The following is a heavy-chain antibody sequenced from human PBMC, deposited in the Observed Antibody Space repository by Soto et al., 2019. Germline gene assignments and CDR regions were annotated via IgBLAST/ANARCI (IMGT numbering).Heavy chain of an antibody. CDR1: GGTFSSYA. V-gene: IGHV1-69*13. D-gene: IGHD2-21*01. J-gene: IGHJ5*02. Sequence: SVKVSCKASGGTFSSYAISWVRQAPGQGLEWMGGIIPIFGTANYAQKFQGRVTITADESTSTAYMELSSLRSDDTARYFCAREVVEVDETTSVYLDPWGQGTQVTVSS. CDR3: AREVVEVDETTSVYLDP. CDR2: IIPIFGTA.